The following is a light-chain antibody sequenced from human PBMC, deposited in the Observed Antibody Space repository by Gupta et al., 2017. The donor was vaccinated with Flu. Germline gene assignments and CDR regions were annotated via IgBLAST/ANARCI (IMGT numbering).Light chain of an antibody. J-gene: IGKJ2*01. CDR2: GAS. V-gene: IGKV1-5*03. CDR3: QQDNYFPYT. CDR1: QSLSRW. Sequence: PSTLYASVGDRVIITCRASQSLSRWLAWYQQKPGKAPKLLIYGASTLESGVPSRFSGSGSGTEFTLTITSLQPDDFATYVCQQDNYFPYTFGLGTKMETK.